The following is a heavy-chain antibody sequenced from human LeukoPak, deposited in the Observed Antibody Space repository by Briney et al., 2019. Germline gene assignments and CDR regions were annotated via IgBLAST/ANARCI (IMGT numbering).Heavy chain of an antibody. Sequence: ASVKVSCKASGFSFTTYAIHWVRQAPGQRLEWMGWINPADGGTRYSQRFQGRVSITRDTSATTAYMELSSLRSEDTAVYYCARRLKGSFGNPFDYWGQGTQVTVSS. D-gene: IGHD4-23*01. CDR2: INPADGGT. CDR3: ARRLKGSFGNPFDY. J-gene: IGHJ4*02. CDR1: GFSFTTYA. V-gene: IGHV1-3*01.